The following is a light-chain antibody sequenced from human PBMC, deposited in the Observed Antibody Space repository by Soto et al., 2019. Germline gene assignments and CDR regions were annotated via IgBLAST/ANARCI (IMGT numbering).Light chain of an antibody. Sequence: DIQMTQSPSALSASVGDRVTITCRASQSVSNWLAWYRQKPGEAPKLLIYKGSTLERGVPSRFSGSGSGTEFTLTISSLQPDDFATFYCQQYDTYSRTFGQGTKV. CDR1: QSVSNW. CDR2: KGS. J-gene: IGKJ1*01. CDR3: QQYDTYSRT. V-gene: IGKV1-5*03.